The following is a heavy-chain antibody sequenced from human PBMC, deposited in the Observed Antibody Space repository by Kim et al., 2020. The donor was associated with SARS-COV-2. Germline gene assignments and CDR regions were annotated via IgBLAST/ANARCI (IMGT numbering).Heavy chain of an antibody. CDR3: ARLTYYDSTGHFDA. CDR1: GGSITSYY. Sequence: SETLSLTCTVSGGSITSYYWNWIRQPPGKGLEWIGYIYHRGATNYNPSLKSRVTISVDTSKSQFFLRLSSVTAADSAVYYCARLTYYDSTGHFDACGQGAPVTVSS. J-gene: IGHJ4*02. V-gene: IGHV4-59*01. CDR2: IYHRGAT. D-gene: IGHD3-3*01.